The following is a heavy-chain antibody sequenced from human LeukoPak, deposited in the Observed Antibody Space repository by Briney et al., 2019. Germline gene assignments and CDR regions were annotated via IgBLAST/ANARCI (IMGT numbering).Heavy chain of an antibody. Sequence: GASVKVSCKASGYTFTTYDITWVRQATGQGLEWMGWINPNSGGTNYAQKFQGRVTMTRDTSISTAYMELSRLRSDDTAVYYCARGVFRGSCYNYWGQGTLVTVSS. CDR3: ARGVFRGSCYNY. V-gene: IGHV1-2*02. D-gene: IGHD2-15*01. CDR1: GYTFTTYD. J-gene: IGHJ4*02. CDR2: INPNSGGT.